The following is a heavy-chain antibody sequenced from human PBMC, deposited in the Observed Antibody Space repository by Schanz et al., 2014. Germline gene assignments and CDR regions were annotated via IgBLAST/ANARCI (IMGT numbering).Heavy chain of an antibody. D-gene: IGHD3-10*01. CDR1: GFTFSSYA. CDR2: IGVDGTTT. CDR3: AKYRGYYRVSGSYRELEY. J-gene: IGHJ4*02. V-gene: IGHV3-23*04. Sequence: EVQLVQSGGGLVQPGGSLRLSCAASGFTFSSYALHWVRQAPGKGLEWVSVIGVDGTTTYYADSVKGRFTISRDNSKNTLYLQMNSLRPEDTAVYYCAKYRGYYRVSGSYRELEYWGQGTLVTVSS.